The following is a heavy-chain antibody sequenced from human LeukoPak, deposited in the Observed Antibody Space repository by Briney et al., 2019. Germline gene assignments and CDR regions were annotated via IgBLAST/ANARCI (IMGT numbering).Heavy chain of an antibody. CDR3: AKDMDCIGSSCPKTYDY. CDR2: IRYDGSYK. Sequence: GGSLRLSCAASNFMFSNYDMNWARQAPGKGLEWVAFIRYDGSYKNSAESVRGRFTISRDNSRNTLYLQMNSLRAEDTAVYYCAKDMDCIGSSCPKTYDYWGQGTLVTVSS. V-gene: IGHV3-30*02. J-gene: IGHJ4*02. CDR1: NFMFSNYD. D-gene: IGHD2-15*01.